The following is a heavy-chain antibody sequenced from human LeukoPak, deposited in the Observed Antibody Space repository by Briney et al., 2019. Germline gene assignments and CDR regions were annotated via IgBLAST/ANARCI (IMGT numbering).Heavy chain of an antibody. Sequence: PGGSLRLSCAASGFTFSSHGMHWVRQAPGKGLEWVAVISYDGSNKYYADSVKGRFTISRDNSKNTLYLQMNSLRAEDTAVYYCAKAGFDDSSGYYPYFDYWGQGTLVTVSS. J-gene: IGHJ4*02. CDR2: ISYDGSNK. D-gene: IGHD3-22*01. CDR1: GFTFSSHG. V-gene: IGHV3-30*18. CDR3: AKAGFDDSSGYYPYFDY.